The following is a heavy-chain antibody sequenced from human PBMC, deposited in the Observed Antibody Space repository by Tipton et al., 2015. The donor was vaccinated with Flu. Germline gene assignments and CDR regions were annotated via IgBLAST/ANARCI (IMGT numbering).Heavy chain of an antibody. CDR3: ARGTGTTVTTGGAFDI. D-gene: IGHD4-17*01. Sequence: QSGAEVKKPGASVKVSCKASGYTFTSYGISWVRQAPGQGLEWVAWISTYNGNTNYAQEFQGRVTMTTDTSTSTAYMELRGLRSEDTAVYYCARGTGTTVTTGGAFDIWGQGTMVTVSS. CDR2: ISTYNGNT. CDR1: GYTFTSYG. J-gene: IGHJ3*02. V-gene: IGHV1-18*04.